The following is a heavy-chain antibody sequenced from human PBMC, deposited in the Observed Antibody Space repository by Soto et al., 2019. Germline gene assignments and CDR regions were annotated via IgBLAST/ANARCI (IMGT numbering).Heavy chain of an antibody. J-gene: IGHJ4*02. D-gene: IGHD2-21*02. V-gene: IGHV4-31*03. CDR1: GGSISSGGYY. CDR2: IYYSQRT. Sequence: PSETLSLTCTVSGGSISSGGYYWSWIRQNPGKGLEWIEYIYYSQRTYKNPSLKSRVTISVYTSKNQFSLKLISVTAADTAVYYCARDLTVSGYFDYWGQGTLVTVSS. CDR3: ARDLTVSGYFDY.